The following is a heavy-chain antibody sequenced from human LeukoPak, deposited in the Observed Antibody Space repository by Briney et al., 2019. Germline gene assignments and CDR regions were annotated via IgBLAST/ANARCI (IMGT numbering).Heavy chain of an antibody. Sequence: GGSLRLSCAASGFTFSSYGMHWVRQAPGKGLEWVAVISYDGSNKYYADSVKGRFTISRDNSKNTLYLQMNSLRAEDTAVYYCAKTGGPRGYYYYGMDVWGQGTTVTVSS. J-gene: IGHJ6*02. CDR3: AKTGGPRGYYYYGMDV. CDR1: GFTFSSYG. V-gene: IGHV3-30*18. CDR2: ISYDGSNK. D-gene: IGHD7-27*01.